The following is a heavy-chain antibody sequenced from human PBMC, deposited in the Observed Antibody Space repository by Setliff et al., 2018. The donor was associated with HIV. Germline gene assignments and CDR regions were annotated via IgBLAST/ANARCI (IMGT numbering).Heavy chain of an antibody. CDR3: ARDSGNYAFDY. V-gene: IGHV2-70*11. Sequence: SGPTLVNPTQTLTLTCTFSGFSLTSTSMCVSWIRQPPGEALEWLGRIDWDDNKYYSESLRSRLTISKDTSKNQVVLTMTNMDPVDTATYFCARDSGNYAFDYWGLGTLVTVSS. D-gene: IGHD3-3*01. CDR2: IDWDDNK. J-gene: IGHJ4*02. CDR1: GFSLTSTSMC.